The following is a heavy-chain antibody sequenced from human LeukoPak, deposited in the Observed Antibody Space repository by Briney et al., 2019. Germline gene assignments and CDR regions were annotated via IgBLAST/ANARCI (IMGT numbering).Heavy chain of an antibody. V-gene: IGHV1-69*06. CDR3: ATNTGYSSPGNFDY. Sequence: SVKVSCKASGGTFSSYAISWVRQAPGQGLEWMGGIIPIFGTANYAQKFQGRVTMTEDTSTDTAYMELSSLRSEDTAVYYCATNTGYSSPGNFDYWGQGTLVTVSS. J-gene: IGHJ4*02. CDR2: IIPIFGTA. D-gene: IGHD6-19*01. CDR1: GGTFSSYA.